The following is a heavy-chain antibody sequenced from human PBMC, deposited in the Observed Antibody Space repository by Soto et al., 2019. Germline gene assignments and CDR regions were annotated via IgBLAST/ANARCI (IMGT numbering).Heavy chain of an antibody. Sequence: EVQLVESGGGLVQPGGSLRLSCAASGFIFSHYWMSWVRQAPGKGLEWVANIKEDGSERYYVDSVKGRFTISRDNAKNSLYPQMNGLRAEDTAVYYSARASGADKEDYWGQGTLVTVSS. J-gene: IGHJ4*02. CDR2: IKEDGSER. CDR1: GFIFSHYW. V-gene: IGHV3-7*04. D-gene: IGHD3-10*01. CDR3: ARASGADKEDY.